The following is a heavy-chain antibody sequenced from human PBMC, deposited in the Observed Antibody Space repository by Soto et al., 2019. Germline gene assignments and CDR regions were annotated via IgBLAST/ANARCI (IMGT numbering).Heavy chain of an antibody. V-gene: IGHV6-1*01. D-gene: IGHD6-13*01. Sequence: SQPLSLTCAIPGNSVSSNITAWNWIRQSPSRGLEWLGTTYYRSEWYNDYAVSVKSRITINPDPSKNQFSLQLHSVTPEDTAAYSWASTGYRRSRRFDPLGLGTLVTDS. J-gene: IGHJ5*02. CDR2: TYYRSEWYN. CDR1: GNSVSSNITA. CDR3: ASTGYRRSRRFDP.